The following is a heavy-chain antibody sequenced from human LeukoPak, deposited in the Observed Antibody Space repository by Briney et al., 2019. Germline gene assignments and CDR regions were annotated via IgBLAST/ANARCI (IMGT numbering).Heavy chain of an antibody. D-gene: IGHD3-3*01. J-gene: IGHJ4*02. CDR1: GGSISSSSYY. CDR3: ARDRYDFWSGYSGIDY. CDR2: IYYSGST. Sequence: SETLSLTCTVSGGSISSSSYYWGWIRQPPGKGLEWIGSIYYSGSTYYNPSLKSRVTISVDTSKNQFSLKLSSVTVADTAVYYCARDRYDFWSGYSGIDYWGQGTLVTVSS. V-gene: IGHV4-39*07.